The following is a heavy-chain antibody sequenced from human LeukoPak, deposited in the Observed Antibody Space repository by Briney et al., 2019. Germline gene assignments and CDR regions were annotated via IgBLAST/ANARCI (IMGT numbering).Heavy chain of an antibody. CDR3: ARERVGYCSGGSCYGDDAFDI. J-gene: IGHJ3*02. D-gene: IGHD2-15*01. V-gene: IGHV1-69*05. CDR1: GGTFSSYA. Sequence: ASVKVSCKASGGTFSSYAISWVRQAPGQGLEWMGRIIPIFGTANYAQKFQGRVTITTDESTSTAYMELSSLRPEDTAVYYCARERVGYCSGGSCYGDDAFDIWGQGTMVTVSS. CDR2: IIPIFGTA.